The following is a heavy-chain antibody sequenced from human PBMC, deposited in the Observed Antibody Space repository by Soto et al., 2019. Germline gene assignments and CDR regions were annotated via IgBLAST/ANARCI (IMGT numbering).Heavy chain of an antibody. CDR3: ARLDRPDCSSTSCPSHFDY. Sequence: SETLSLTCAVYGGSFSGYYWSWIRQPPGKGLEWIGEINHSGSTNYNPSLKSRVTISVDTSKNQFSLKLSSVTAADTAVYYCARLDRPDCSSTSCPSHFDYWGQGTLVTVSS. CDR1: GGSFSGYY. CDR2: INHSGST. V-gene: IGHV4-34*01. D-gene: IGHD2-2*01. J-gene: IGHJ4*02.